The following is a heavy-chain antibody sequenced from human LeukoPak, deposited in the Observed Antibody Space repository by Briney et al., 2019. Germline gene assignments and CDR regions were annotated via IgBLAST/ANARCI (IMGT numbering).Heavy chain of an antibody. CDR3: ASPGWSYRFLVYGIHV. D-gene: IGHD3-16*02. CDR1: GFNFSSYS. J-gene: IGHJ6*02. CDR2: LSSSSSYI. V-gene: IGHV3-21*01. Sequence: GGSLRLFCAASGFNFSSYSVNWVRQAPGKGLEWVLYLSSSSSYIYYADSVKGRFTISRDNAKNALYLQMNSLRAEDTAVYYCASPGWSYRFLVYGIHVWGPGTTVTVSS.